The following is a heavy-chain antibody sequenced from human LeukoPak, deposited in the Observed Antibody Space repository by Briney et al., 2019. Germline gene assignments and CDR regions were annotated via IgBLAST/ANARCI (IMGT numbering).Heavy chain of an antibody. J-gene: IGHJ4*02. CDR1: GFTFSSYS. V-gene: IGHV3-21*01. CDR2: ISSSSSYI. CDR3: AKDPPYCTNGVCYGDY. Sequence: GGSLRLSCAASGFTFSSYSMNWVRQAPGKGLEWVSSISSSSSYIYYADSVKGRFTISRDNSKNTLYLQMNSLRAEDTAVYYCAKDPPYCTNGVCYGDYWGQGTLVTVSS. D-gene: IGHD2-8*01.